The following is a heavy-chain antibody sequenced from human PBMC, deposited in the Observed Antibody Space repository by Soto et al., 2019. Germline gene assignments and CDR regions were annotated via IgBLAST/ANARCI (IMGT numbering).Heavy chain of an antibody. CDR2: VNPRTGGT. CDR3: ARDQEPTVPFVY. V-gene: IGHV1-2*02. J-gene: IGHJ4*02. CDR1: AYTFTDYY. Sequence: GASVKVSCKASAYTFTDYYIHWVRQAPGQGLEWMGFVNPRTGGTNYAQNFQGRVTMTRDTSLSTAYMELSSLKSDDTALYYCARDQEPTVPFVYWGQGTLVTVSS.